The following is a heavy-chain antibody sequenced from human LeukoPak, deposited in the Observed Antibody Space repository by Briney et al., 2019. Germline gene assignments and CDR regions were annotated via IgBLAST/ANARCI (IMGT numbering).Heavy chain of an antibody. Sequence: TGGSLRLSCAASGFTFSSYAMSWVRQAPGKGLEWVSAISGSGGSTYYADSVKGRFTISRDNSKNTLYLQMNSLRAEDTAVYYCAKEGGLLWFGELLYHGFDYWGQGTLVTVSS. J-gene: IGHJ4*02. CDR3: AKEGGLLWFGELLYHGFDY. CDR1: GFTFSSYA. V-gene: IGHV3-23*01. D-gene: IGHD3-10*01. CDR2: ISGSGGST.